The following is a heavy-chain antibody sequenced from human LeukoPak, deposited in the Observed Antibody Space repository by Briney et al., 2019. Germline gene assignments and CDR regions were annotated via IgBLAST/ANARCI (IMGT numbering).Heavy chain of an antibody. CDR3: ARDYKAAAGSFSFDY. V-gene: IGHV4-4*02. J-gene: IGHJ4*02. D-gene: IGHD6-13*01. CDR2: IYHSGST. Sequence: SETLSLTCAVSGGSISSSNWWSWVRQPPGKGLEWIGEIYHSGSTNYNPSLKSRVTISVDKSKNQFSLKLSSVTAADTAVYYCARDYKAAAGSFSFDYWGQGTLVTVSS. CDR1: GGSISSSNW.